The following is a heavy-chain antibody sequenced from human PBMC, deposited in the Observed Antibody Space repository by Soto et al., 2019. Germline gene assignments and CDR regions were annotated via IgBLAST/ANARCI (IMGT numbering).Heavy chain of an antibody. D-gene: IGHD2-15*01. CDR2: IWYDGSNK. V-gene: IGHV3-33*01. Sequence: QVQLVESGGGVVQPGRSLRLSCAASGFTFSSYGMHWVRQAPGKGLEWVAVIWYDGSNKYYADSVKGRFTISRDNSKNTLYLQMNSLRAEDTAVYYCAREWWVGDCSGGSCYSGGFDPWGQGTLVTVSS. CDR1: GFTFSSYG. CDR3: AREWWVGDCSGGSCYSGGFDP. J-gene: IGHJ5*02.